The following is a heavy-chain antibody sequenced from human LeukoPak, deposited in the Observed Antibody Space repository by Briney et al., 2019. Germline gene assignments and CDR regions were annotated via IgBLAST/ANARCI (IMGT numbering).Heavy chain of an antibody. CDR3: ARAPAGGNLDY. CDR1: GGSFSGYY. Sequence: SETLSLTCAVYGGSFSGYYWSWIRQPPGKGLEWIGEINHSGSTNYNPSLKSRVTISVDTSKNQFSLKLSSVTAADTAVYYCARAPAGGNLDYWGQGTLVTVSS. CDR2: INHSGST. D-gene: IGHD4-23*01. V-gene: IGHV4-34*01. J-gene: IGHJ4*02.